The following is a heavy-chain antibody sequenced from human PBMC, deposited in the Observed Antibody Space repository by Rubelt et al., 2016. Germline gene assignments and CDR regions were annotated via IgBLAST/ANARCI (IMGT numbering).Heavy chain of an antibody. CDR3: ARDERSAMVKDYYYGMDV. D-gene: IGHD5-18*01. CDR2: IYYSGSA. V-gene: IGHV4-31*03. J-gene: IGHJ6*02. Sequence: QVQLQESGPGLVKPSQTLSLTCTVSGGSIISGAHYWSWVRQLPGKGLEWIGFIYYSGSAYYNPSLKSRVSISLDGSKNQFSLKVSSVTAADTAVYYVARDERSAMVKDYYYGMDVWGQGTTVTVSS. CDR1: GGSIISGAHY.